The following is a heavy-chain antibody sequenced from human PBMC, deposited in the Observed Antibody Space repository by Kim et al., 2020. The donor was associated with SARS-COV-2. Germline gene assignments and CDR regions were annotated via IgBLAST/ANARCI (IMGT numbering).Heavy chain of an antibody. Sequence: GESLKISCKGSGYSFTSYWIGWVRQMPGKGLEWMGIIYPGDSDTRYSPSFQGQVTISADKSISTAYLQWSSLKASDTAMYYCARRGDILTGYYRIFDYWGQGTLVTVSS. V-gene: IGHV5-51*01. D-gene: IGHD3-9*01. J-gene: IGHJ4*02. CDR1: GYSFTSYW. CDR2: IYPGDSDT. CDR3: ARRGDILTGYYRIFDY.